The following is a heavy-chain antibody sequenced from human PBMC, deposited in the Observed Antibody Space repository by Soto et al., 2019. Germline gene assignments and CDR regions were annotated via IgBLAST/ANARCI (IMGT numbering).Heavy chain of an antibody. CDR2: ISYEGSNK. D-gene: IGHD5-12*01. CDR3: AKEPGYSGYDLFDY. J-gene: IGHJ4*02. V-gene: IGHV3-30*18. Sequence: QVQLVEPGGGVVQPGRSLRLSCAASGFTFSSYGMHWVRQAPGKGLEWVAVISYEGSNKYYADSVKGRFTISRDNSKNTLYLQMNSLRAEDTAVYYCAKEPGYSGYDLFDYWGQGTLVTVSS. CDR1: GFTFSSYG.